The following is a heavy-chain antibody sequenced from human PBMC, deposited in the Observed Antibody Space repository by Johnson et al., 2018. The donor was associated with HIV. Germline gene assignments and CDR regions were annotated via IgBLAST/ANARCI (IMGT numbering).Heavy chain of an antibody. Sequence: VQLVESGGDLVQPGGSLRLSCAASGFTVSSNYMSWVRQAPGKGLEWVSVIYSGGSTYYADSVKGRFTISRDNSKNTLYLQINSLRAEDTAVYYCARSYSSSWYGAFDIWGQGTMVTVSS. V-gene: IGHV3-66*01. CDR1: GFTVSSNY. CDR2: IYSGGST. D-gene: IGHD6-13*01. J-gene: IGHJ3*02. CDR3: ARSYSSSWYGAFDI.